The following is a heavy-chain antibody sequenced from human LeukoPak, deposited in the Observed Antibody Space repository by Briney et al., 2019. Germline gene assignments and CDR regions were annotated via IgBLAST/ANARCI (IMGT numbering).Heavy chain of an antibody. V-gene: IGHV3-23*01. Sequence: GGSLRLSCAASGFTFSSYDMSWIRQAPGKGLEWVSAISGSGGSTYYADSVKGRFTISRDNSRNTLFLQMNSLRAEDTAVYYCSLRAFWFDPWGQGTLVSVSS. J-gene: IGHJ5*02. CDR1: GFTFSSYD. D-gene: IGHD2-21*02. CDR2: ISGSGGST. CDR3: SLRAFWFDP.